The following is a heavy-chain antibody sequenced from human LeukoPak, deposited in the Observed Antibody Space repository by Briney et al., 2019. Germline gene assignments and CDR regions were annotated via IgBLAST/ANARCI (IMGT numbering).Heavy chain of an antibody. J-gene: IGHJ4*02. CDR2: INPSGGST. D-gene: IGHD5/OR15-5a*01. CDR3: ARARTAVYAIDY. Sequence: ASAKVSCKASGYTFTNYYLHWVRQAPGQGLEWMGIINPSGGSTTYAQKFQGRVTMTRDMSTTTVYMELSSLRSEDTAVYYCARARTAVYAIDYWGQGTLVTVSS. CDR1: GYTFTNYY. V-gene: IGHV1-46*01.